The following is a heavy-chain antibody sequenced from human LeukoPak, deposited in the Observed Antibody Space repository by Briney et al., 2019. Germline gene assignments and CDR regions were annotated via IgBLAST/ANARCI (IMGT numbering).Heavy chain of an antibody. CDR2: IYYSGST. CDR1: GGSISSYY. J-gene: IGHJ4*02. V-gene: IGHV4-59*12. CDR3: ARDNTYYFDY. Sequence: SETLSLTCTVSGGSISSYYWSWIRQPPGKGLEWIGYIYYSGSTDYNPSLKSRVTMSVDTSKNQFSLKLSSVTAADTAVYYCARDNTYYFDYWGQGTLVTVSS. D-gene: IGHD2/OR15-2a*01.